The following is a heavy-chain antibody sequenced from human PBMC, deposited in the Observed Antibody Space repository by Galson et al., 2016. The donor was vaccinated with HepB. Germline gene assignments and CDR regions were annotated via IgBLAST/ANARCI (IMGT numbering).Heavy chain of an antibody. Sequence: SVKVSCKASGYTFTYRYLHWVRQAPGQALEWMGWITPFNGNTYYAQKFQDRVTITRDRSMSTAYMELRGLRSEDTAMYYCAVTSVEMATIGGSPYGMDVWGQGTTVTVSS. V-gene: IGHV1-45*02. CDR3: AVTSVEMATIGGSPYGMDV. CDR1: GYTFTYRY. D-gene: IGHD5-24*01. CDR2: ITPFNGNT. J-gene: IGHJ6*02.